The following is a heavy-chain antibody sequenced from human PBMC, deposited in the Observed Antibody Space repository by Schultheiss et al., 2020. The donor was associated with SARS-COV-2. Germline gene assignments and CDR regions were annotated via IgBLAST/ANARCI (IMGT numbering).Heavy chain of an antibody. V-gene: IGHV2-5*01. CDR2: IYWNDDK. CDR1: GFSLSTSGVG. D-gene: IGHD3-3*01. Sequence: SGPTLVKPTQTLTLTCTFSGFSLSTSGVGVGWIRQPPGKALEWLALIYWNDDKRYSPSLKSRLTITKDTSKNQVVLTMTNMDPVDTATYYCAHRYYDFWSGYPTGGWFDPWGQGTLGTVSS. J-gene: IGHJ5*02. CDR3: AHRYYDFWSGYPTGGWFDP.